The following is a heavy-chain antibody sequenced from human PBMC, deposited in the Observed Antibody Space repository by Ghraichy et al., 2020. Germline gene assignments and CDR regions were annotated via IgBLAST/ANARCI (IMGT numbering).Heavy chain of an antibody. D-gene: IGHD1-26*01. CDR3: AKDLGIRGVGATLGN. Sequence: GGSLRLSCAASGFTVSTYAMSWVRQAPGKGLEWVSSIYDSGSTTHSADSVKGRFTISRNNSRNMILLQMNDLRAEDTAVYFCAKDLGIRGVGATLGNWGQGALVTVSS. CDR2: IYDSGSTT. V-gene: IGHV3-23*01. CDR1: GFTVSTYA. J-gene: IGHJ1*01.